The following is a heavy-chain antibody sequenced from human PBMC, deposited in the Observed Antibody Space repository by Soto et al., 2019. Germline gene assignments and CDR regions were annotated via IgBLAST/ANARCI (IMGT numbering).Heavy chain of an antibody. D-gene: IGHD3-3*01. CDR2: ISSNGGST. CDR1: GFTFSSYA. J-gene: IGHJ4*02. V-gene: IGHV3-64*01. CDR3: ARDRAYYDFWSGYHDY. Sequence: GGSLRLSCAASGFTFSSYAMHWVRQAPGKGLEYVSAISSNGGSTYYANSVKGRFTISRDNSKNTLYLQMGSLRAEDMAVYYCARDRAYYDFWSGYHDYWGQGTLVTVSS.